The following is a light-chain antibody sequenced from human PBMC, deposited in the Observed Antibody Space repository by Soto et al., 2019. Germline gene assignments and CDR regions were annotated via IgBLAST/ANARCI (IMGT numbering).Light chain of an antibody. V-gene: IGLV2-8*01. CDR1: RSDVGTYNF. CDR3: SSYAVRNNFYV. J-gene: IGLJ1*01. Sequence: QSALTQPPSASGSPGQSVTISCTGTRSDVGTYNFVSWYQQHPGKAPKLITYEVSKRPSGVPDRFSGSKSGNTASLTVSGLQAEDEADYYCSSYAVRNNFYVFGTGT. CDR2: EVS.